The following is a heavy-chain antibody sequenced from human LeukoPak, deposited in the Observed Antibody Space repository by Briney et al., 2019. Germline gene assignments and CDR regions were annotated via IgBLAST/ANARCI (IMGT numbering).Heavy chain of an antibody. V-gene: IGHV1-2*06. D-gene: IGHD3-16*02. CDR3: AREASTYYDYVWGSYREDFDY. J-gene: IGHJ4*02. CDR1: GYTFTAYY. CDR2: INPNSDGT. Sequence: ASVKVSCKASGYTFTAYYMHWVRQAPGQGLEWMGRINPNSDGTNYAQKFQGRVTMTRDTSISTAYMGLSMLRSDATAVYYCAREASTYYDYVWGSYREDFDYWGQGTLVTVSS.